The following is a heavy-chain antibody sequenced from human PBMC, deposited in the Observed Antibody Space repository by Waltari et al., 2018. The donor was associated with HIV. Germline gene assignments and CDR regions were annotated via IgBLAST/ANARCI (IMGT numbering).Heavy chain of an antibody. CDR1: RFTFSNAG. V-gene: IGHV3-15*01. D-gene: IGHD2-21*02. Sequence: EVQLEQSGGGLVQPGESLRPSCAASRFTFSNAGLSWFRPAPGKGLEWVARIRSESDGATTDYAAPVKDRFTISRDDSKNMLYLEMNSLKTEDTAVYYCTTIFEVLAAIRPGGLWGQGTMVTVSS. CDR2: IRSESDGATT. CDR3: TTIFEVLAAIRPGGL. J-gene: IGHJ3*01.